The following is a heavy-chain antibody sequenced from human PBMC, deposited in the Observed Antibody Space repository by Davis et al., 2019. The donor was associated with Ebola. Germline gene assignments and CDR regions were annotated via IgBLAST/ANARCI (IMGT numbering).Heavy chain of an antibody. J-gene: IGHJ4*02. CDR3: ARGVAAAGDY. V-gene: IGHV3-30-3*01. CDR1: GFTFSSYA. Sequence: GESLKISCAASGFTFSSYAMHWVRQAPGKGLEWVAVISYDGSNKYYADSVKGRFTISRDNSKNTLYLQMNSLRAEDTAVYYCARGVAAAGDYWGQGTLVTVSS. CDR2: ISYDGSNK. D-gene: IGHD6-13*01.